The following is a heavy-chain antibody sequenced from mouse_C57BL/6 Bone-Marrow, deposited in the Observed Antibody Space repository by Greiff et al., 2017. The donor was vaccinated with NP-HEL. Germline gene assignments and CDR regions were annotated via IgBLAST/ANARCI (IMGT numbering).Heavy chain of an antibody. V-gene: IGHV1-76*01. CDR2: IYPGSGNT. Sequence: QVQLQQSGAELVRPGASVKLSCKASGYTFTDYYINWVKQRPGQGLEWIARIYPGSGNTYYNEKFKGKATLTAEKSSSTAYMQLSSLTSEDSAVYLCASEGTGGWPYWYFDVWGTGTTVTVAS. J-gene: IGHJ1*03. CDR1: GYTFTDYY. D-gene: IGHD4-1*01. CDR3: ASEGTGGWPYWYFDV.